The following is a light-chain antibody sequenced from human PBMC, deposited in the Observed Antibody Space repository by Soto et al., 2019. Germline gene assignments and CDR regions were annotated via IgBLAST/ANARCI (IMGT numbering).Light chain of an antibody. J-gene: IGKJ1*01. CDR1: QTVRSNY. CDR2: GAS. CDR3: QQYGSSPRT. Sequence: ESLLTLAPGSLSLSPGQRVTLSCRASQTVRSNYLAWYQQNPGQAPRLLIYGASSRATGIPDRFSGSGSGTDFTLTISSLESEDFAVYYCQQYGSSPRTFGQGTKVDIK. V-gene: IGKV3-20*01.